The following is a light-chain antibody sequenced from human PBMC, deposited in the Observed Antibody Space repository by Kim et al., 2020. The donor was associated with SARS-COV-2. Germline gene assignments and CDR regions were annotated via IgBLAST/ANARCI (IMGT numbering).Light chain of an antibody. Sequence: GQSITISCTGSSNDVGAYDHVSWYQQHPDKVPKLLIFNVNGRPSGVSSRFSGSKSANTASLTISDLQTEDEADYYCSSYATSTTWVFGGGTKVTVL. J-gene: IGLJ3*02. CDR2: NVN. CDR1: SNDVGAYDH. CDR3: SSYATSTTWV. V-gene: IGLV2-14*04.